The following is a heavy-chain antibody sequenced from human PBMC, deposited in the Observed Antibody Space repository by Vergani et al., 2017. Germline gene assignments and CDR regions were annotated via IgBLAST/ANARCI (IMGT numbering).Heavy chain of an antibody. J-gene: IGHJ4*02. CDR1: GYSISSGYY. Sequence: QVQLQESGPGLVKPSETLSLTCAVSGYSISSGYYWGWIRQPPGKGLEWIGSIYHSGSTYYNPSLKSRVTISVDTSKNQFSLKLSSVTAADTAVYYCARGSPGGPAAILYDFWGQGTLVTVSS. D-gene: IGHD2-2*01. CDR3: ARGSPGGPAAILYDF. V-gene: IGHV4-38-2*01. CDR2: IYHSGST.